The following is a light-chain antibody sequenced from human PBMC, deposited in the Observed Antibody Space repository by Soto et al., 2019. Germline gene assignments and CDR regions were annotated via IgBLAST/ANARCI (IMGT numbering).Light chain of an antibody. CDR2: ATS. Sequence: EIVLTQSPGTLSLSPGERATLSCRTSQSISSSYLAWSQHKPGQAPRLLISATSSRATGVPDRFSGSGSGTDFALTISRLEPEYSAVYYCHQYVTSPPAWAFGQGTKVEIK. J-gene: IGKJ1*01. V-gene: IGKV3-20*01. CDR1: QSISSSY. CDR3: HQYVTSPPAWA.